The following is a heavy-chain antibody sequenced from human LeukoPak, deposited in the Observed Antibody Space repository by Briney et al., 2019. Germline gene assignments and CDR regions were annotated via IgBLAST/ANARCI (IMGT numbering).Heavy chain of an antibody. CDR2: FGTRSTSI. V-gene: IGHV3-21*04. Sequence: GGSLRLSCTASGFTFSGYSMNWIRQAPGKGLEWVSSFGTRSTSIYHAGSVKGRFTISRENAKNSLYLQMNSLRAEDTAVYYCARAYCSGGSCSYGMDVWGQGTTVTVSS. CDR1: GFTFSGYS. CDR3: ARAYCSGGSCSYGMDV. J-gene: IGHJ6*02. D-gene: IGHD2-15*01.